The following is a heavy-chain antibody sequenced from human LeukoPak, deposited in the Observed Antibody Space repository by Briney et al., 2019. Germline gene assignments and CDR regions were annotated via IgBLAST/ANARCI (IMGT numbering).Heavy chain of an antibody. J-gene: IGHJ4*02. CDR1: GFTFSIYC. Sequence: GGSLRLSCAASGFTFSIYCMKWVRQAPGGGLEWVSSISSSSSYIYYADSVKGRFTISRDNAKDSLYLQMNSLRAEDTAVYYCARIAYSSSSDYWGQGTLVTVSS. CDR2: ISSSSSYI. CDR3: ARIAYSSSSDY. D-gene: IGHD6-6*01. V-gene: IGHV3-21*01.